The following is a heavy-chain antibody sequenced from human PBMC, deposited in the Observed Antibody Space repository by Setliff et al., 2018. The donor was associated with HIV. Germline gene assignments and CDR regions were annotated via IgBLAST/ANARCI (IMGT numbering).Heavy chain of an antibody. CDR1: GFTFSSYW. Sequence: GGSLRLSCAASGFTFSSYWMHWVRQAPGKGLVWVSRINSDGSSTSYADSVKGRFTISRDNAKNSLYLQMNSLRAEDTAVYYCARDGYSYGFFDYWGQGTLVTVSS. CDR3: ARDGYSYGFFDY. V-gene: IGHV3-74*01. D-gene: IGHD5-18*01. CDR2: INSDGSST. J-gene: IGHJ4*02.